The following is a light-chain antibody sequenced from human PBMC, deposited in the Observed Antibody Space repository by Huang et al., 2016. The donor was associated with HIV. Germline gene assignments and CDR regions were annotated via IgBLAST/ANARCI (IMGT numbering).Light chain of an antibody. Sequence: DIVMTQSPDSLAVSLGERATINFRSSQSIFHSSNSNNFLAWYQQKAGQPPKLLIYWADTRQSGVPDRCSGSGSGTDFTLTINGLQAEDVAVYYCQQYYSTPITFGQGTQLEIK. CDR1: QSIFHSSNSNNF. J-gene: IGKJ5*01. CDR2: WAD. V-gene: IGKV4-1*01. CDR3: QQYYSTPIT.